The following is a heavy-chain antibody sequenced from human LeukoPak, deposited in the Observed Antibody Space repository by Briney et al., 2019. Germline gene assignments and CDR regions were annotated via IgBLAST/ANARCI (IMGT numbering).Heavy chain of an antibody. J-gene: IGHJ5*02. D-gene: IGHD6-19*01. CDR2: IYYSGST. CDR3: ARDGSGWSGWFDP. CDR1: GGSINSYY. V-gene: IGHV4-59*01. Sequence: SETLSLTCTVSGGSINSYYWSWIRQSPGKGLEWIGYIYYSGSTNYHPPLKSRVTISVDTSKNQFSLKLTSVTAADTAVYYCARDGSGWSGWFDPWGQGTLVTVSS.